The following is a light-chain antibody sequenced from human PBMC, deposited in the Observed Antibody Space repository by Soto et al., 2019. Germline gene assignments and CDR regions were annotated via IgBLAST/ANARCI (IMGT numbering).Light chain of an antibody. CDR2: EVN. CDR3: NSYTSSNTYV. CDR1: SSDVGSYNR. J-gene: IGLJ1*01. Sequence: QAVVTQPPSVSGSSGQSVTISCTGTSSDVGSYNRVSWYQQPPGTAPKLMIYEVNNRPSGVPDRFSGSKSGNTASLTITGLQAEDEADYYCNSYTSSNTYVFGTGTKLTVL. V-gene: IGLV2-18*02.